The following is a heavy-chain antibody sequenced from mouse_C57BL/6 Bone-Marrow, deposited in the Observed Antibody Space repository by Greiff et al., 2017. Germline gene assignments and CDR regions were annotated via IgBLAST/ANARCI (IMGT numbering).Heavy chain of an antibody. V-gene: IGHV6-6*01. J-gene: IGHJ3*01. Sequence: EVKVVESGGGLVQPGGSMKLSCAASGFTFSDAWMDWVRQSPEKGLEWVAEIRNKANNHATYYAESVKGRFTISRDDSKSSVYLQLNCLRAEDTGIYCCSAYYGSSPWFAYWGQGTLVTVSA. D-gene: IGHD1-1*01. CDR3: SAYYGSSPWFAY. CDR1: GFTFSDAW. CDR2: IRNKANNHAT.